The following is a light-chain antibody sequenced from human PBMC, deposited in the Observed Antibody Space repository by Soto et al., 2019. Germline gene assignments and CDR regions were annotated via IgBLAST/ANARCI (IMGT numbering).Light chain of an antibody. CDR1: QSVSID. CDR2: GAS. V-gene: IGKV3-15*01. J-gene: IGKJ5*01. Sequence: EILMTQSPTTVPVSQRERLTLSSRASQSVSIDLAWYQQKPGQAPRLLIYGASTRATGIPARFSGSGSGTEFTLTISSLQSEEFEIFYCQQYNNWPITFAQGTHWRL. CDR3: QQYNNWPIT.